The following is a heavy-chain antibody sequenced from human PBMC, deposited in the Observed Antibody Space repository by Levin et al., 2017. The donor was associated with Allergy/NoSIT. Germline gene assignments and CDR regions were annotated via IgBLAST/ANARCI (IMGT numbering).Heavy chain of an antibody. Sequence: PGGSLRLSCAASGFTFDDYAMHWVRQAPGKGLEWVSGISWNSGSIGYADSVKGRFPISRDNAKNSLYLQMNSLRTEDTALYYCARDNIGLPDAFDIWGQGTMVIVSS. D-gene: IGHD3-10*01. V-gene: IGHV3-9*01. CDR2: ISWNSGSI. CDR3: ARDNIGLPDAFDI. J-gene: IGHJ3*02. CDR1: GFTFDDYA.